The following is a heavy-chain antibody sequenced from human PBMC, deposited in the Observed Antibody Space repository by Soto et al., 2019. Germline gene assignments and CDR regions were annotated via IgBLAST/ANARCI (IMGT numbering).Heavy chain of an antibody. Sequence: QVQLVESGGGLVKPGGSLRLSCAASGFTFSDYYMSWIRQAPGKGLEWVSYISSSSSYTNYADSVKGRFTISRDNAKNSLYLQMNSLTVEDTAVSYCAGVLATPPFFDYCGQGTLVTVSS. CDR2: ISSSSSYT. V-gene: IGHV3-11*06. J-gene: IGHJ4*02. CDR1: GFTFSDYY. D-gene: IGHD5-12*01. CDR3: AGVLATPPFFDY.